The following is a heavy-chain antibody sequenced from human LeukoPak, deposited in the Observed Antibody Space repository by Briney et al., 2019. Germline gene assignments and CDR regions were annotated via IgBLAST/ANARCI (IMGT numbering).Heavy chain of an antibody. V-gene: IGHV1-69*04. Sequence: ASVEVSCKASGGTFSSYAISWVRQAPGQELEWMGRIIPILGIANYAQKFQGRVTITADKSTSTAYMELSSLRSEDTAVYYCARERQWLAYNYFDYWGQGTLVTVSS. CDR3: ARERQWLAYNYFDY. D-gene: IGHD6-19*01. CDR1: GGTFSSYA. CDR2: IIPILGIA. J-gene: IGHJ4*02.